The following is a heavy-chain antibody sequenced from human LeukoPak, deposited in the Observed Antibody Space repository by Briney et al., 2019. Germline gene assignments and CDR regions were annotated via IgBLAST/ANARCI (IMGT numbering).Heavy chain of an antibody. Sequence: GGSLRLSCAASEFSVGSNYMTWVRQAPGKGLEWVSLIYSGGSTYYADSVKGRFTISRDNSKNTLYLQMNSLRAEDTAVYYCARESGYHGSGFDPWGQGTLVTVSS. V-gene: IGHV3-66*01. CDR1: EFSVGSNY. CDR3: ARESGYHGSGFDP. CDR2: IYSGGST. J-gene: IGHJ5*02. D-gene: IGHD3-10*01.